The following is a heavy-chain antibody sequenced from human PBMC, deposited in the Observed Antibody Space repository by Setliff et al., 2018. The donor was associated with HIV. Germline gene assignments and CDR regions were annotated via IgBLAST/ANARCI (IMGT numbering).Heavy chain of an antibody. V-gene: IGHV3-23*01. Sequence: LRLSCVASGFTFSTYAINWVRLPPGKGLEWVSSISGSGFAYYADSVKGRFIVSRDNSKNTLFLQMDSLRAEDTALYYCAKQRYYDGNDGFDVWGQGTMVTVSS. CDR3: AKQRYYDGNDGFDV. CDR2: ISGSGFA. J-gene: IGHJ3*01. D-gene: IGHD3-3*01. CDR1: GFTFSTYA.